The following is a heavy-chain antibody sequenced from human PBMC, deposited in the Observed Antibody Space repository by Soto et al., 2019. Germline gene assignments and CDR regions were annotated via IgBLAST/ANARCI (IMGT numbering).Heavy chain of an antibody. Sequence: QVQVVQSGAEVKKPGSSVKVSCKASGGTFSSYPISWVRQAPGQGLEWMGGIIPIIGTAAYTQKFQGRVTISAEKSTGTAYMVLSSLRSEDTALYYCATKIYYYDRSGYAYDAFDIWGQGTMVTVSS. CDR2: IIPIIGTA. J-gene: IGHJ3*02. V-gene: IGHV1-69*06. D-gene: IGHD3-22*01. CDR1: GGTFSSYP. CDR3: ATKIYYYDRSGYAYDAFDI.